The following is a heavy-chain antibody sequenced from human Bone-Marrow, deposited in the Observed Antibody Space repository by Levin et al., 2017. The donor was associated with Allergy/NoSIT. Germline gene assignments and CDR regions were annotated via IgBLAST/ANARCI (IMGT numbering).Heavy chain of an antibody. J-gene: IGHJ5*02. D-gene: IGHD1-1*01. CDR3: TRDQTGTTHYRIFDP. V-gene: IGHV1-2*02. CDR1: GYTFNGYY. CDR2: IDPHTGGT. Sequence: ASVKVSCTASGYTFNGYYIYWVRQAPGQGLEWLGWIDPHTGGTEYAQKFQGRVTMTRDTATTTAYMELSRLTSDDTAVYYCTRDQTGTTHYRIFDPWGQGTLVTVSS.